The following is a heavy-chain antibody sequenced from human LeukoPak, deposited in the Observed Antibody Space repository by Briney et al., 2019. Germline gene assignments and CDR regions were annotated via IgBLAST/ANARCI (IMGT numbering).Heavy chain of an antibody. V-gene: IGHV1-2*02. CDR2: INPYSGDT. CDR1: GYNFIGYY. CDR3: FSDDSSGTFDT. D-gene: IGHD3-22*01. Sequence: GASVQDSCKASGYNFIGYYIHWLRPAPGEGLEGMGWINPYSGDTNYARKFQGRVPETRDTSITTAYMELTGLTSDATSVYFCFSDDSSGTFDTGGQGTVVTVSS. J-gene: IGHJ4*02.